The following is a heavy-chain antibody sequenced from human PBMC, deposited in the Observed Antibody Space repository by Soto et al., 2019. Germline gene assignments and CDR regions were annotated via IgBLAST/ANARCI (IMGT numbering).Heavy chain of an antibody. Sequence: TSETLSLTCTVSGGSISSYYWSWIRQPPGKGLEWIGYIYYSGSTNYNPSLKSRVTISVDTSKNQFSLKLSSVSAADTAVYYCARGPSGEKVDSWGQGTLVTVSS. V-gene: IGHV4-59*08. CDR1: GGSISSYY. CDR3: ARGPSGEKVDS. D-gene: IGHD3-10*01. CDR2: IYYSGST. J-gene: IGHJ4*02.